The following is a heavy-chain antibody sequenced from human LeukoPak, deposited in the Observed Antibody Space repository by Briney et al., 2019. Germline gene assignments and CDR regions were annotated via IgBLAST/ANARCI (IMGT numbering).Heavy chain of an antibody. J-gene: IGHJ4*02. Sequence: GGSLRLSCAASGFTLSIYWMTWIRQAPGKGLEWVANIKQDGSEKYYVDSLKGRFTISRDSAKNSLYLQMNSLRAEDTAVYYCARDTGGGYSCYDCWGQGTLVTVSS. CDR3: ARDTGGGYSCYDC. D-gene: IGHD5-18*01. V-gene: IGHV3-7*01. CDR2: IKQDGSEK. CDR1: GFTLSIYW.